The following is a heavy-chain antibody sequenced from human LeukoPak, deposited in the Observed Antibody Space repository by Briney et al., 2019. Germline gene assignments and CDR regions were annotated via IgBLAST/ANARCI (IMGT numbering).Heavy chain of an antibody. Sequence: ASVKVSCKASGYTFTSYYMHWVRQAPGQGLEWMGIINPSGGSTSYAQKFQGRVTMTRDTSTSTVYMELSSLRSEDTAVYYCARDTALYDILTGHNSNYFDYWGQGTLVTVSS. D-gene: IGHD3-9*01. J-gene: IGHJ4*02. CDR1: GYTFTSYY. CDR3: ARDTALYDILTGHNSNYFDY. V-gene: IGHV1-46*01. CDR2: INPSGGST.